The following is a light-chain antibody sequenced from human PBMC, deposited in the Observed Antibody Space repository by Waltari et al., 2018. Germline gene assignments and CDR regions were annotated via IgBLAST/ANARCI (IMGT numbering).Light chain of an antibody. V-gene: IGLV3-1*01. CDR1: KWGDKY. CDR3: QAWDSSTVV. Sequence: SYELTQPPSVSGSPGRKARITCPGAKWGDKYDCWYRQKPAQPPVLVIYLDSKRPAGIPERFSGSNSGNTATLPISGTQAMDEADYYCQAWDSSTVVFGGGTKLTVL. CDR2: LDS. J-gene: IGLJ2*01.